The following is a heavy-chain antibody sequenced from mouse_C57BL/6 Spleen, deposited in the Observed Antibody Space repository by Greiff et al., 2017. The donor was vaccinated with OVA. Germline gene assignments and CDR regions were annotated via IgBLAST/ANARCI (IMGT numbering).Heavy chain of an antibody. CDR1: GYTFTSYW. Sequence: QVQLQQSGAELVRPGSSVKLSCKASGYTFTSYWMHWVKQRPIQGLEWIGNIDPSDSETHYNQKFKDKATLTVDKSSSTAYMQLSSLTSEDSAVYYCARGGYYGPYYAMDYWGQGTSVTVSS. J-gene: IGHJ4*01. V-gene: IGHV1-52*01. D-gene: IGHD1-2*01. CDR2: IDPSDSET. CDR3: ARGGYYGPYYAMDY.